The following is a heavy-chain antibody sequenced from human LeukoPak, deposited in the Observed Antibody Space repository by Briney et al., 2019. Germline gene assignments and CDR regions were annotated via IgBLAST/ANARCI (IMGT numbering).Heavy chain of an antibody. J-gene: IGHJ4*02. CDR3: ARVYCSGGSCYAEDYFDY. CDR1: GYSFTSYW. V-gene: IGHV5-51*01. Sequence: HGESLKISCKGSGYSFTSYWIGWVRQMPGKGLEWMGIIYPGDSDTRYSPSFQGQVTISADKSISTAYLQWSSLKASDTAMYYCARVYCSGGSCYAEDYFDYWGQGTLVTVSS. CDR2: IYPGDSDT. D-gene: IGHD2-15*01.